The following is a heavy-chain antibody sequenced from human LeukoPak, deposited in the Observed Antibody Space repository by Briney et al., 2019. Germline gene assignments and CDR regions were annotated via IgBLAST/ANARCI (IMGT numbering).Heavy chain of an antibody. CDR1: GFTFSSYG. D-gene: IGHD5-18*01. Sequence: PGGSLRLSCAASGFTFSSYGMHWVRQAPGKGLEWVAVISYDGSNKYYAGSVKGRFTISRDNSKNTLYLQMNSLRAEDTAVYYCAKDLVDTAMAPDYWGQGTLVTVSS. V-gene: IGHV3-30*18. CDR3: AKDLVDTAMAPDY. CDR2: ISYDGSNK. J-gene: IGHJ4*02.